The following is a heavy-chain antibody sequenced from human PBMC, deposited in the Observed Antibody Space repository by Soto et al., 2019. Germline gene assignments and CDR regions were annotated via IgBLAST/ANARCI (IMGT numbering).Heavy chain of an antibody. CDR2: IDYNGVT. V-gene: IGHV4-39*01. CDR1: GGSIYRSGYH. CDR3: GKVLVGATGHTDSDS. Sequence: SETLSLTCTVSGGSIYRSGYHWGWIRQPPGRGLEWIGNIDYNGVTYSNPSLKSRVTISRDTSKNQFSLKLTSVTAADTALYYCGKVLVGATGHTDSDSWGPGTLVTVSS. D-gene: IGHD2-15*01. J-gene: IGHJ4*02.